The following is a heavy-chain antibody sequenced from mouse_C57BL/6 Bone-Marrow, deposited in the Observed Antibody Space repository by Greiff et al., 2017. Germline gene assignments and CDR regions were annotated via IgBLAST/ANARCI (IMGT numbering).Heavy chain of an antibody. J-gene: IGHJ1*03. CDR3: ATEGYSNSNCYFDD. CDR1: GYTFTDYY. D-gene: IGHD2-5*01. Sequence: EVQLQQSGPVLVKPGASVKMSCKASGYTFTDYYMNWVQQSHGKSLEWIGDINPYNSGTSYNQKFQGKATLTVDKSSSTAYMQLTSLTSEDSAVYYCATEGYSNSNCYFDDWGTGTTVTVSS. V-gene: IGHV1-19*01. CDR2: INPYNSGT.